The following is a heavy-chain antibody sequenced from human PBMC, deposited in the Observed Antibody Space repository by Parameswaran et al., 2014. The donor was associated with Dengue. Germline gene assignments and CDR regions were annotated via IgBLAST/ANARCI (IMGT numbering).Heavy chain of an antibody. CDR1: GGSISSYY. V-gene: IGHV4-59*01. CDR2: IYYSGST. Sequence: GSLRLSCTVSGGSISSYYWSWIRQPPGKGLEWIGYIYYSGSTNYNPSLKSRVTISVDTSKNQFSLKLSSVTAADTAVYYCARSGPWYYYMDVWAKGPRSPSP. J-gene: IGHJ6*03. CDR3: ARSGPWYYYMDV.